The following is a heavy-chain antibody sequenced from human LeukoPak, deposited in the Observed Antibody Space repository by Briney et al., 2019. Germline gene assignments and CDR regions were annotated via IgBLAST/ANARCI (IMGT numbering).Heavy chain of an antibody. V-gene: IGHV3-23*01. CDR2: ISGSGGKT. J-gene: IGHJ4*02. Sequence: GGSLRLSCAASGFTFSSYAMSWVRQAPGNGLEWVSAISGSGGKTYYADSVKGRFTVSRDNSKNTLYLQMNSLRAEDTAVYYCAKGRKWELPFDYWGQGTLVTVSS. CDR3: AKGRKWELPFDY. CDR1: GFTFSSYA. D-gene: IGHD1-26*01.